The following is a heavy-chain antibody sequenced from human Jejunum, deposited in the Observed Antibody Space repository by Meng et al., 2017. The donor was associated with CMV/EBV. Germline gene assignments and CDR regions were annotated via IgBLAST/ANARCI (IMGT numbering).Heavy chain of an antibody. CDR3: ARDEDYPNVFAF. CDR2: ISGSSSFI. D-gene: IGHD3-16*01. CDR1: GFTFSNYG. V-gene: IGHV3-21*01. J-gene: IGHJ3*01. Sequence: AASGFTFSNYGMVWVRQAPGKGLEWVASISGSSSFIYYADSVKGRFTISRDNAKNSLYLQMISLRAEDTAVYYCARDEDYPNVFAFWGPGTVVTVSS.